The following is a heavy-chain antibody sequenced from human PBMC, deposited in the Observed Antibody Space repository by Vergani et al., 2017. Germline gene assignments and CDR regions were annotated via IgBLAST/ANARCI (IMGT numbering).Heavy chain of an antibody. V-gene: IGHV1-69-2*01. Sequence: EVQLVQSGAEVKKPGATMKISCKVSGYTFTDHYMHWVKQAPGKGLEWMGLVEPEDGETIYAEKSKGRVTIAADTSTDTAHLELSSLRSEDTAVYYCATPQTVTTGGMEVWGQGTTVIVSS. CDR3: ATPQTVTTGGMEV. D-gene: IGHD4-17*01. CDR2: VEPEDGET. CDR1: GYTFTDHY. J-gene: IGHJ6*02.